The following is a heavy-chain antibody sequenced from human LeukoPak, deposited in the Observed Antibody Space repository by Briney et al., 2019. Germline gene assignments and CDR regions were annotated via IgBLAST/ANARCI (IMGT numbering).Heavy chain of an antibody. CDR3: ATTTVVTRYYYYGMDV. CDR1: GFTFSSYA. CDR2: ISGSGGST. D-gene: IGHD4-23*01. J-gene: IGHJ6*02. V-gene: IGHV3-23*01. Sequence: GGSLRLSCAASGFTFSSYAMSWVRQAPGKGLEWVSAISGSGGSTYYADSVKGRFTISRDNSKNTLYLQMNSLRAEDTAVYYCATTTVVTRYYYYGMDVWGQGTTVTVSS.